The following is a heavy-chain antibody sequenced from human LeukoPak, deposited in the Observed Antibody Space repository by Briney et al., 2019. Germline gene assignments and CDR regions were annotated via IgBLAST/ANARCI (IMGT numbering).Heavy chain of an antibody. J-gene: IGHJ4*02. V-gene: IGHV3-30*19. D-gene: IGHD3-10*01. Sequence: GGSLRLSCAASGFAASGFTFSTFGMHWVRQAPGKGLEWVTVISYDGSNQYYADSVKGRFTISRDNSKNTLYLQMNSLRAEDTAVYHCARDNHYGHNSFDYWGQGTLVTVSS. CDR2: ISYDGSNQ. CDR3: ARDNHYGHNSFDY. CDR1: SGFAASGFTFSTFG.